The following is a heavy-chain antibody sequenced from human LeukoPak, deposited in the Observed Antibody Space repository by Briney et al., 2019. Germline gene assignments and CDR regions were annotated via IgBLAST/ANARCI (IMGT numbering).Heavy chain of an antibody. CDR1: GGSINSDSDY. CDR2: IYHSGSS. CDR3: ARGYSSSWYPNWFDP. V-gene: IGHV4-39*07. Sequence: SETLSLTCTVSGGSINSDSDYWGWIRQPPGKGLEWIGSIYHSGSSYYNPSLNSRVTISVDTSKNQFSLKLSSVTAADTAVYYCARGYSSSWYPNWFDPWGQGTLVTVSS. D-gene: IGHD6-13*01. J-gene: IGHJ5*02.